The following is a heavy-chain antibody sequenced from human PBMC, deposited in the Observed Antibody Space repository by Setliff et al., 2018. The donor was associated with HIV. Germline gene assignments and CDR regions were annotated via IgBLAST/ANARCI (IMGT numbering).Heavy chain of an antibody. Sequence: GGSLRLSCVASGFTFNSYSMNWVRQAPGKGLVWVSYVSSSSSTMYYADSVKGRFTISRDNAKNSLYLQMNSLRAEDAAVYYCATDLHWAFDYWGQGSLVTVSS. D-gene: IGHD7-27*01. V-gene: IGHV3-48*01. CDR1: GFTFNSYS. J-gene: IGHJ4*02. CDR2: VSSSSSTM. CDR3: ATDLHWAFDY.